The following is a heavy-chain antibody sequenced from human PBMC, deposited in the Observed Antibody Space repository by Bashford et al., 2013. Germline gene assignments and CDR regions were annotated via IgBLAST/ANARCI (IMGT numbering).Heavy chain of an antibody. D-gene: IGHD4-17*01. J-gene: IGHJ3*02. V-gene: IGHV4-59*08. Sequence: SSETLSLTCTVSGGSISSYYWSWIRQPPGKGLEWIGYIYYSGSTNYNPSLKSRVTISVDTSKNQLSLKLSSVTAADTAVYYCARSSRTTVTTWAFDIWGQGTMVTVSS. CDR3: ARSSRTTVTTWAFDI. CDR2: IYYSGST. CDR1: GGSISSYY.